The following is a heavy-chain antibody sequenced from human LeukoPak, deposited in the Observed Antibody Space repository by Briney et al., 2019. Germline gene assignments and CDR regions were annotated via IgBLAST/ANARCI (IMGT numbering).Heavy chain of an antibody. CDR3: ARDLIKGARFDP. V-gene: IGHV4-61*02. CDR2: IYTSGST. J-gene: IGHJ5*02. D-gene: IGHD3-16*01. Sequence: PSQTLSLTRTVSGGSISSGSYYWSWIRQPAGKGLEWIGRIYTSGSTNYNPSLKSRVTISVDTSKNQFSLKLSSVTAADTAVYYCARDLIKGARFDPWGQGTLVTVSS. CDR1: GGSISSGSYY.